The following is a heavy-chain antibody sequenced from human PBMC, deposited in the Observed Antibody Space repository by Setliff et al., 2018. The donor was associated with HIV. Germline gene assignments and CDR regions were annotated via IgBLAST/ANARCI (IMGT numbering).Heavy chain of an antibody. CDR2: LYGTRGT. CDR1: GFTVSSNH. Sequence: LSLSCAASGFTVSSNHMNLVRQEPGKGLEWVSILYGTRGTYHADSVNGRFTLSRDISENALYLQIDSLRPEDTSVYYCARLRLYNSALDYWGQGTQVTVSS. J-gene: IGHJ4*02. V-gene: IGHV3-66*03. D-gene: IGHD3-10*01. CDR3: ARLRLYNSALDY.